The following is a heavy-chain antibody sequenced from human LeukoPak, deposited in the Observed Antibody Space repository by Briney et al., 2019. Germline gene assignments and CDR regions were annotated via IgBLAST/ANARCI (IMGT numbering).Heavy chain of an antibody. CDR3: ARSYYYDSSGYSRPFDY. Sequence: GGSLRLSCAASGFTFGDYGMSWVRQAPGKGLEWVSGINCNGGSTGYADSVKGRFTISGDNAKNSLYLQMNSLRAEDTALYYCARSYYYDSSGYSRPFDYWGQGTLVTVPS. D-gene: IGHD3-22*01. CDR1: GFTFGDYG. V-gene: IGHV3-20*04. J-gene: IGHJ4*02. CDR2: INCNGGST.